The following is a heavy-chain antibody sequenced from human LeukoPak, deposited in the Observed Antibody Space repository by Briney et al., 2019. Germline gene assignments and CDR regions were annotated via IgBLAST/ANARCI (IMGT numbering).Heavy chain of an antibody. V-gene: IGHV3-11*04. D-gene: IGHD3-3*01. J-gene: IGHJ4*02. CDR3: AKDQGIFGELFDY. Sequence: GGSLRLSCAASGFTFSDYYMTWIRQAPGKGLESVAYISGSGSVIVYADSVKGRFTISRDNAQNSLYLQMNSLRDEDTAVYYCAKDQGIFGELFDYWGQGTLVTVSS. CDR1: GFTFSDYY. CDR2: ISGSGSVI.